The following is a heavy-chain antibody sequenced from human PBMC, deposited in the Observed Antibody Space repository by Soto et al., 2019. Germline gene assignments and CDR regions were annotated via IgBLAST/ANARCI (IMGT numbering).Heavy chain of an antibody. V-gene: IGHV1-69*04. CDR3: ARDPQKQTGTTFDAFDI. CDR1: GGTFSSYT. CDR2: IIPILGIA. J-gene: IGHJ3*02. Sequence: SVKVSCKASGGTFSSYTISWVRQAPGQGLEWMGRIIPILGIANYAQKFQGRVTITADKSTSTAYMELSSLRSEDTAVYYCARDPQKQTGTTFDAFDIWGQGTTVTVSS. D-gene: IGHD1-7*01.